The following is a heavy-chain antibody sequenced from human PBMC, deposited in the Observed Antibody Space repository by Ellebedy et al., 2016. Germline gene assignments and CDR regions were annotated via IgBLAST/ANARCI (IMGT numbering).Heavy chain of an antibody. CDR1: GFAFRNFF. CDR3: VKGGSGWTPGYYGMDV. J-gene: IGHJ6*02. V-gene: IGHV3-23*01. CDR2: ISGGGDIT. Sequence: GESLKISXVASGFAFRNFFMTWVRQAPGGGLEWVSTISGGGDITVSADSVKGRFTISRDNSRNTLYLQMNSLRAEDTAIYYCVKGGSGWTPGYYGMDVWGQGTTVTVSS. D-gene: IGHD6-19*01.